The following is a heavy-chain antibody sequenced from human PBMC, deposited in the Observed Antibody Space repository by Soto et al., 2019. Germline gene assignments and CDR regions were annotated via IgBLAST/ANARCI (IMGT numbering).Heavy chain of an antibody. D-gene: IGHD2-15*01. J-gene: IGHJ6*02. CDR2: ISGTSDYI. Sequence: PGGSLRLSCAASGFTFSSYSMNWVRQAPGRGLEWVAAISGTSDYIYYADSVKGRFTISRDNAKTSLYIQMNSLRAEDTAVYYCARDHRYCSGSSCRPYYYYYAMDVWGQGTTVTVSS. V-gene: IGHV3-21*01. CDR3: ARDHRYCSGSSCRPYYYYYAMDV. CDR1: GFTFSSYS.